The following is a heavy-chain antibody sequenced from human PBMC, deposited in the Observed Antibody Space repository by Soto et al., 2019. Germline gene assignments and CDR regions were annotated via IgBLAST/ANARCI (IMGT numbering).Heavy chain of an antibody. CDR3: AREGSYSAYNFAHGIQLWSFDF. CDR2: IFSSGST. V-gene: IGHV4-4*07. Sequence: ESLSLTCTVSGGSINTFYWSWVRQPAGKGLEWIGRIFSSGSTSFNPSLESRVAMSVDTSKNHFSLNLSSVTAADMAVYYCAREGSYSAYNFAHGIQLWSFDFWGQGALVTVSS. CDR1: GGSINTFY. J-gene: IGHJ4*02. D-gene: IGHD5-12*01.